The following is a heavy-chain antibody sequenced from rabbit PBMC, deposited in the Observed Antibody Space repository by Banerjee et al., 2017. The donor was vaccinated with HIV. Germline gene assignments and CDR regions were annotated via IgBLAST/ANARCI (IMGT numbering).Heavy chain of an antibody. Sequence: QLKESGGGLVQPGGSLKLSCKASGFDFSSYYMSWVRQAPGKGLEWIGYIDPVFGSTYYASWVNGRFTISSHNAQNTLYLQLNSLTAADTATYFCAREYAGSSYGVNLWGPGTLVTVS. V-gene: IGHV1S7*01. CDR2: IDPVFGST. D-gene: IGHD8-1*01. CDR1: GFDFSSYY. J-gene: IGHJ4*01. CDR3: AREYAGSSYGVNL.